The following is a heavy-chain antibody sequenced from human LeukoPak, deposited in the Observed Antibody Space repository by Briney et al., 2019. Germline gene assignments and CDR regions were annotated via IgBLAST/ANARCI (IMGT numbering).Heavy chain of an antibody. CDR1: GFTFSNYA. D-gene: IGHD4-17*01. CDR3: ARKPDYENAFDI. J-gene: IGHJ3*02. Sequence: PGGSLRLSCAASGFTFSNYAMNWVRQSPGKGLQWLSVITGSGGTTYYADSVKGRFTISRDNSMNTLFLQMNSLKAEDTAVYYCARKPDYENAFDIWGRGTMVNVSS. V-gene: IGHV3-23*01. CDR2: ITGSGGTT.